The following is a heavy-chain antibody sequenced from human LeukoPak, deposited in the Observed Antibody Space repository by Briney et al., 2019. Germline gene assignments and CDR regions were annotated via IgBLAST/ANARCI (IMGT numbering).Heavy chain of an antibody. CDR1: GFTFSSYA. CDR3: ANKRDWNLYFDY. D-gene: IGHD1-1*01. V-gene: IGHV3-23*01. J-gene: IGHJ4*02. CDR2: ISGSGGST. Sequence: PGGSLRLSCAASGFTFSSYAMSWVRQAPGKGLEWVSAISGSGGSTYYADSVKGRFTISRDNSKNTLYLQMNSLRAEDTAVYYCANKRDWNLYFDYWGQGTLVTVSS.